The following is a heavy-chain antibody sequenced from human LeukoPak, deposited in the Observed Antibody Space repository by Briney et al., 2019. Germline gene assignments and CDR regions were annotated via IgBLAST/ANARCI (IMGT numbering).Heavy chain of an antibody. CDR1: GFIFSSFS. CDR3: ARNEAA. D-gene: IGHD6-25*01. J-gene: IGHJ3*01. CDR2: ITHDGRKT. V-gene: IGHV3-30*04. Sequence: GGSLRLSCAASGFIFSSFSMNWVRQAPGKGLEWVACITHDGRKTYHADSVKGRFTISRDDSKNTIYLQMSSLTPEDTAVYYCARNEAAWGQGKTVTVSS.